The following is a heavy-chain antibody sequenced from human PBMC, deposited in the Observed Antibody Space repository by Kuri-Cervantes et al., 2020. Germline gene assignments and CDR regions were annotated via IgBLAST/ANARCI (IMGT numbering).Heavy chain of an antibody. CDR3: AKGSRITTHYYYYYGMDV. CDR2: ISYDGSNK. V-gene: IGHV3-30-3*01. D-gene: IGHD3-3*01. CDR1: GFTFSSYA. Sequence: LSLTCAASGFTFSSYAMHWVRQAPGKGLEWVAVISYDGSNKYYADSVKGRFTISRDNSKNTLYLQMNSLRAEDTAVYYCAKGSRITTHYYYYYGMDVWGQGTTVTVSS. J-gene: IGHJ6*02.